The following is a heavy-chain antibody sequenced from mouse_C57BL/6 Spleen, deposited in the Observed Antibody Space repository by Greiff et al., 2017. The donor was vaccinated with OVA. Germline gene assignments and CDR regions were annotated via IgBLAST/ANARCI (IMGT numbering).Heavy chain of an antibody. D-gene: IGHD1-1*01. J-gene: IGHJ1*03. V-gene: IGHV1-15*01. CDR1: GYTFTDYE. Sequence: QVQLQQSGAELVRPGASVTLSCKASGYTFTDYEMHWVKQTPVHGLEWIGAIDPETGGTAYNQKFKGKAILTADNSSSTAYMELRSLTSEDSAVYYCTRDYGSSYASWYFDVWGKGTTVTVSS. CDR3: TRDYGSSYASWYFDV. CDR2: IDPETGGT.